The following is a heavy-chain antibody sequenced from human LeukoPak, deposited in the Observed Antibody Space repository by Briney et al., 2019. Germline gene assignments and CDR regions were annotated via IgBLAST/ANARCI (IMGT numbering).Heavy chain of an antibody. D-gene: IGHD6-19*01. CDR2: INPNSGGT. CDR3: ARFPSSAEDFDY. J-gene: IGHJ4*02. Sequence: ASVKVSCKASGYTFTGYYMHWVRQAPGQGLEWMGWINPNSGGTNYAQKFQGRVTMTRDTSISTAYMELSRLRSDDTAAYYCARFPSSAEDFDYWGQGTLVTVSS. CDR1: GYTFTGYY. V-gene: IGHV1-2*02.